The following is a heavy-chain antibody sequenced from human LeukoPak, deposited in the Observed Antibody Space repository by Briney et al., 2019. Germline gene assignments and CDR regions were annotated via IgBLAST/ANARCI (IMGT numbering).Heavy chain of an antibody. V-gene: IGHV5-10-1*01. CDR3: ARLRWLQYAFDV. D-gene: IGHD5-24*01. Sequence: GESLRISCKGSGYSFTSYWINWVRQMPGKGLEWMERIDPSDSYTNYSPSFQGHVTISADKSISTAYLQWSSLKAPDTAMYYCARLRWLQYAFDVWGQGTMVTVSS. CDR2: IDPSDSYT. J-gene: IGHJ3*01. CDR1: GYSFTSYW.